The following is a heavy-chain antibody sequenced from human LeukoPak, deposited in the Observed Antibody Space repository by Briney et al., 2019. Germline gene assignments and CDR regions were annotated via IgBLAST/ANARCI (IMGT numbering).Heavy chain of an antibody. CDR2: YTRCIT. V-gene: IGHV3-53*01. Sequence: YTRCITYYPDSLNGPFTISRDNSKNKRYLQINSLRAEDTAVYYCARDPPPIAAAGTADYWGQGTLVTVSS. CDR3: ARDPPPIAAAGTADY. D-gene: IGHD6-13*01. J-gene: IGHJ4*02.